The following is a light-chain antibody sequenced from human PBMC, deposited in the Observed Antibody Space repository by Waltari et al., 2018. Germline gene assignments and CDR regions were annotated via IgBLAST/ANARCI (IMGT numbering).Light chain of an antibody. V-gene: IGKV3-11*01. CDR2: DAS. CDR1: ESISSF. J-gene: IGKJ4*01. CDR3: QQRHKWPLT. Sequence: EIVLTQSPATLSFSPGERATLSCRASESISSFLAWYQQKPGQAPRLLISDASNRATGIPARFSGRGSGTDFTLTISSLEFGDLGVYYCQQRHKWPLTFGAGTKVEI.